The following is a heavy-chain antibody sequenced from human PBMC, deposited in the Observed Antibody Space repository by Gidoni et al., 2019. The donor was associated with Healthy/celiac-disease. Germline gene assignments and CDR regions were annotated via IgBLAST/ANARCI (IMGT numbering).Heavy chain of an antibody. D-gene: IGHD4-17*01. J-gene: IGHJ4*02. V-gene: IGHV3-23*01. CDR1: GFTFSNYA. CDR3: AKDLYGDYVGDY. Sequence: EVQLLESGGGLVQPGGSLRLSCAASGFTFSNYAMPWVRQAPGKGLEWCSTISGTDGSTYYADSVKGRFTISRDNSKNTLYLQMNTLRAEDTAVYYCAKDLYGDYVGDYWGQGTLVTVSP. CDR2: ISGTDGST.